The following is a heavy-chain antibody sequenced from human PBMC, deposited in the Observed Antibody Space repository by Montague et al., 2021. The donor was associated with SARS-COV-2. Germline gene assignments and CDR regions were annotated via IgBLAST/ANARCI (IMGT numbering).Heavy chain of an antibody. Sequence: SLRLSCAASGFPFSNKPMSWVRQAPGKGLEWVSAFSISGETTYYADSVKGRFTMSRDNSKNTLYLQMNSLRAEDTAVYYCARSLGVSTNDDFWGQGTLVTVSP. V-gene: IGHV3-23*01. CDR3: ARSLGVSTNDDF. D-gene: IGHD3-22*01. J-gene: IGHJ4*02. CDR1: GFPFSNKP. CDR2: FSISGETT.